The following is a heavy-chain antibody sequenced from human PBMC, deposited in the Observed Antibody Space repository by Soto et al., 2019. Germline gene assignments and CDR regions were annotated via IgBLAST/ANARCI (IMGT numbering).Heavy chain of an antibody. CDR2: ISYDGSNK. J-gene: IGHJ4*02. Sequence: LRLSCAASGFTFSSYGMHWVRQAPGKGLEWVAVISYDGSNKYYADSVKGRFTISRDNSKNTLYLQMNSLRAEDTAAYYCAKDSFNWPIQGFDYWGQGTLVTVSS. CDR1: GFTFSSYG. CDR3: AKDSFNWPIQGFDY. V-gene: IGHV3-30*18. D-gene: IGHD5-18*01.